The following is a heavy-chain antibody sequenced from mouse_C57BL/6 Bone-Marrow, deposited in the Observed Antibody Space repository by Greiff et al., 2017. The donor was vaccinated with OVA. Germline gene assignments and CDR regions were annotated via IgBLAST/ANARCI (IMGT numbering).Heavy chain of an antibody. V-gene: IGHV1-26*01. Sequence: EVQLQQSGPELVKPGASVKISCKASGYTFTDYYMNWVKQSHGKSLEWIGDINPNNGGTSYNQKFKGKATLTVDKSSSTAYMELRSLTSEDSAVYYCASRRNWAWFAYWGQGTLVTVSA. D-gene: IGHD4-1*01. J-gene: IGHJ3*01. CDR3: ASRRNWAWFAY. CDR1: GYTFTDYY. CDR2: INPNNGGT.